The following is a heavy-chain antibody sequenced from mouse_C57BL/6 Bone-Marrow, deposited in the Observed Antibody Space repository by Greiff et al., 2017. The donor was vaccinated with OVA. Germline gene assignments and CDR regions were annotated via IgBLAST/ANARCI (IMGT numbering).Heavy chain of an antibody. CDR2: IDPEDGDT. J-gene: IGHJ2*01. CDR1: GFNIKDYY. V-gene: IGHV14-1*01. Sequence: VQLQQSGAELVRPGASVKLSCTASGFNIKDYYMHWVKQRPEQGLEWIGRIDPEDGDTEYAPKFQGNATMTADTSTNTAYLQISSLTSEDTAVYYCTTEGTGTPFDYWGQGTTLTVSS. D-gene: IGHD1-1*01. CDR3: TTEGTGTPFDY.